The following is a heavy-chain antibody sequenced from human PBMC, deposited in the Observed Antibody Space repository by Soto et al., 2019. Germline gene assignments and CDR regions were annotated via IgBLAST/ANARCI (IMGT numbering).Heavy chain of an antibody. CDR1: GDSVSSNSAA. V-gene: IGHV6-1*01. J-gene: IGHJ4*02. CDR3: ARGGYSGYPGFDY. Sequence: SQTLSLTCAISGDSVSSNSAAWNLIRQSPSRGLEWLGRTYYRSKWYNDYAVSVKSRITINPDTSKNQFSLQLNSVTPEDTAVYYCARGGYSGYPGFDYWGQGTLVTVSS. CDR2: TYYRSKWYN. D-gene: IGHD5-12*01.